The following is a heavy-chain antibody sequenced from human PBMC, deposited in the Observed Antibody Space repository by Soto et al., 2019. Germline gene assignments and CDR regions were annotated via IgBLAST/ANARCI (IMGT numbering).Heavy chain of an antibody. J-gene: IGHJ4*02. CDR3: AREYYGLLTGYYNDH. CDR2: ISGDGTTI. V-gene: IGHV3-74*01. D-gene: IGHD3-9*01. CDR1: GFPFSSYW. Sequence: EVQLVESGGDSVQPGGSLRLSCAASGFPFSSYWMHWVRHTPGKGLEWVSRISGDGTTIYYAASVTGRFTVSRDNAKNTLSLQMSGLGAEDTAVYYCAREYYGLLTGYYNDHWGQVTLVSVSS.